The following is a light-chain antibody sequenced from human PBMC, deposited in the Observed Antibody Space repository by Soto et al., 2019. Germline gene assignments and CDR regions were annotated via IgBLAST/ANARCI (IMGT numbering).Light chain of an antibody. CDR1: QSISSW. CDR3: QQYNSYVT. Sequence: DIQMTQSPSTLSASVGDRVTITCRASQSISSWLAWYQQKPGKAPKLLIYDPSSLESGVPSRFSGSGSGTEFTLTISSLQPDYFATYYCQQYNSYVTFGQGTKVEIK. CDR2: DPS. V-gene: IGKV1-5*01. J-gene: IGKJ1*01.